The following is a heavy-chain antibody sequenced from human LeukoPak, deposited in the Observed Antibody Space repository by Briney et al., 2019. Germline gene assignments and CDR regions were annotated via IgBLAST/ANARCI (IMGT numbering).Heavy chain of an antibody. J-gene: IGHJ2*01. V-gene: IGHV3-33*01. CDR2: IWYDGSIK. CDR3: ARELISTTWRGNRSYFDL. D-gene: IGHD1-1*01. Sequence: GGSLRLSCAASGFTFSSYGMHWVRQAPGKGLEWVAVIWYDGSIKYYADSVKGRFTVSRDNSKNTLYLQMNSLRAEDTAVYYCARELISTTWRGNRSYFDLWGRGTLVTVSS. CDR1: GFTFSSYG.